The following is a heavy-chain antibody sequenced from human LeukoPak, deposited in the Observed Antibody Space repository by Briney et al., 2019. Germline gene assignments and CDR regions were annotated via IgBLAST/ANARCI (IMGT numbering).Heavy chain of an antibody. V-gene: IGHV4-59*01. CDR2: IYYSGST. J-gene: IGHJ5*02. CDR1: GGSISSYY. Sequence: SETLSLTCTVSGGSISSYYWSWIRQPPGKGLEWIGYIYYSGSTNYNPSLKSRVTISVDTSKNQFYLKLSSVTAADTAVYYCARGHTAMSKGNWFDPWGQGTLVTVSS. D-gene: IGHD5-18*01. CDR3: ARGHTAMSKGNWFDP.